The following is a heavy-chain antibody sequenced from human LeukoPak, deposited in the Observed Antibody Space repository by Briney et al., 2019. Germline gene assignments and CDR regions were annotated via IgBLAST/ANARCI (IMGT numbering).Heavy chain of an antibody. Sequence: PGGSLRLSCAASGFTFSIYDMHWVRQGTGKGLEWVSGIGIAGDTYYPASVKGRFTISRENAKNSLYLQMNSLRAEDTAVYYCTRGRGPIAADANRNIDYWGQGTLVTVSS. CDR2: IGIAGDT. CDR1: GFTFSIYD. CDR3: TRGRGPIAADANRNIDY. D-gene: IGHD6-13*01. V-gene: IGHV3-13*04. J-gene: IGHJ4*02.